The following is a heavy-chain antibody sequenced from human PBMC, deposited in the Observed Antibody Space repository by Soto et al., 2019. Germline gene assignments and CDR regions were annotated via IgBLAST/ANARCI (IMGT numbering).Heavy chain of an antibody. CDR3: AKGKSSNYFSHAFDV. CDR2: ISGGGGSI. J-gene: IGHJ3*01. CDR1: GFNFNTYA. V-gene: IGHV3-23*01. D-gene: IGHD4-4*01. Sequence: EVQVLESGGGLVQPGGSLRLSCAASGFNFNTYAMSWVRQAPGKGLEWVSGISGGGGSIHYVDSVKGRFTISRDNSKNTLYLQMNSLRCEDTAVYYCAKGKSSNYFSHAFDVWGQGTMVTVSS.